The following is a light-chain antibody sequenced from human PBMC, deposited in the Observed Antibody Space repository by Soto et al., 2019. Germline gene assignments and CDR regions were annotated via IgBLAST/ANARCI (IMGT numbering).Light chain of an antibody. Sequence: QLVLTQSPSASASLGASVKLTCTLSSGHSSYAIAWHQQQPEKGPRYLMKLNSDGRHSKGDGIPDRVSGSSSGTERHLTIASLQSEDEADYYCQTWGTAIHDVVFGGGTKLTVL. CDR3: QTWGTAIHDVV. J-gene: IGLJ2*01. V-gene: IGLV4-69*01. CDR1: SGHSSYA. CDR2: LNSDGRH.